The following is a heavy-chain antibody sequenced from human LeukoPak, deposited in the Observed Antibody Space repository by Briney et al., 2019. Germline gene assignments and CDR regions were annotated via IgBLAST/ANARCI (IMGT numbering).Heavy chain of an antibody. CDR2: IYGGDSET. Sequence: GESLKISCKGSGYRFTNYWIGWVRQMPGKGLEWMGIIYGGDSETKYSPSFEGQVTISADKSISTAYLQWSSLKASDTAMYYCARQASLAARITYWGQGTLVTVSS. D-gene: IGHD6-6*01. J-gene: IGHJ4*02. CDR3: ARQASLAARITY. V-gene: IGHV5-51*01. CDR1: GYRFTNYW.